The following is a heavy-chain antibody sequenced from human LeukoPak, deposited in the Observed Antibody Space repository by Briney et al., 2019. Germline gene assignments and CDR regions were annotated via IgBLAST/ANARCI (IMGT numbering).Heavy chain of an antibody. D-gene: IGHD3-22*01. CDR1: GGSISSSSYY. V-gene: IGHV4-39*07. CDR2: IYYSGST. CDR3: ATSCGYYPNFDY. Sequence: SETLSLTCTVSGGSISSSSYYWGWIRQPPGKGLEWIGSIYYSGSTYYNPSLKSRVTISVDTSKNQFSLKLSSVTAADTAVYYCATSCGYYPNFDYWGQGTLVTVSS. J-gene: IGHJ4*02.